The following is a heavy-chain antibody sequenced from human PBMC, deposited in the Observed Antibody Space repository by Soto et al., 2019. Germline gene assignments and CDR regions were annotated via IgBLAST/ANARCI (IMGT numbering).Heavy chain of an antibody. D-gene: IGHD2-2*01. V-gene: IGHV4-59*01. CDR1: GGSISSYY. CDR2: IYYIGST. CDR3: ARGLRRQLLNWFDP. Sequence: SETVSLTCTVSGGSISSYYWSWIRQPPGKGLEWIGYIYYIGSTNYNPSLKSRVTISVDTSKNQFSLKLSSVTAADTAVYYCARGLRRQLLNWFDPWGQGTLVTVSS. J-gene: IGHJ5*02.